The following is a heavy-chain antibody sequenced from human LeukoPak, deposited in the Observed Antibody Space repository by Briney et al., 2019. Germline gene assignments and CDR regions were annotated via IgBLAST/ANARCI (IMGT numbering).Heavy chain of an antibody. CDR3: AGDDSSDWYYLNY. Sequence: PSETLSLTCMVPGGSISRYYWSWGRQPAGKGLEWIGRIYTSGSTNYNPSLKSRVTMSEDTSKTQFFQKLSSVTAADTAVYYCAGDDSSDWYYLNYWGQGTLVTVSS. CDR2: IYTSGST. CDR1: GGSISRYY. V-gene: IGHV4-4*07. J-gene: IGHJ4*02. D-gene: IGHD6-19*01.